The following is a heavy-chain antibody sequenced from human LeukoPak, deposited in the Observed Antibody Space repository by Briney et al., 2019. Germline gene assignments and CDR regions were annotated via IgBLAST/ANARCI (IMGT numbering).Heavy chain of an antibody. V-gene: IGHV3-7*03. D-gene: IGHD3-10*01. CDR2: IEQDGSEK. CDR3: TKDGEGASHF. J-gene: IGHJ4*02. Sequence: PGGSLRLSCVASGFTFSNYWMGWIRQVPGKGLEWVASIEQDGSEKNYVDSVKGRFTISRDNAENSLYLQMNSLRVEDTAIYYCTKDGEGASHFWGQGTLVTASS. CDR1: GFTFSNYW.